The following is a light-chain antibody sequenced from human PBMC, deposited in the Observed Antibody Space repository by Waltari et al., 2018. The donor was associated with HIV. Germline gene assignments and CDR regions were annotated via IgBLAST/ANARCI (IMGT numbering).Light chain of an antibody. CDR2: RNN. V-gene: IGLV1-47*01. J-gene: IGLJ2*01. CDR1: NSNVRNNY. CDR3: AAWDDRLSGRL. Sequence: QSLLAQPRSVSGTPGQRVNISCSGSNSNVRNNYVYWYQKVPGVAPKLLIYRNNQRPSGVPDRFSGSKSGTSASLAISGRRTEDEGDYYCAAWDDRLSGRLFGGGTKVTVL.